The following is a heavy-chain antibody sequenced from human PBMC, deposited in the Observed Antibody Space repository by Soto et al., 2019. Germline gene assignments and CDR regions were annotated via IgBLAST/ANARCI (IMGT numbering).Heavy chain of an antibody. CDR1: GFTFSSYA. Sequence: GGSLRLSCAASGFTFSSYALSWVRQGPGKGLEWVSRISDDGSTATYADSVKGRFVISRDNAKNSLYLEMNTLRADDSGLYYCARGPRVSSTGTGAHWGRGTLVTVSS. D-gene: IGHD1-1*01. CDR3: ARGPRVSSTGTGAH. CDR2: ISDDGSTA. V-gene: IGHV3-23*01. J-gene: IGHJ4*02.